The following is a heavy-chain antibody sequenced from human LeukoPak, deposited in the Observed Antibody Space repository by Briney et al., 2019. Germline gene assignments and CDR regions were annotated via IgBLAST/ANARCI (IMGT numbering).Heavy chain of an antibody. CDR1: GFTFSSST. V-gene: IGHV3-21*01. CDR3: ARSLEVDP. J-gene: IGHJ5*02. Sequence: GGSLRLSCAASGFTFSSSTMSWLRQAPEKGLEWVSSISSTSTSINYADSVRGRFTISRDNAKNSLYLQMSSLRAEDTAVYYCARSLEVDPWGQGTLVTVSS. CDR2: ISSTSTSI.